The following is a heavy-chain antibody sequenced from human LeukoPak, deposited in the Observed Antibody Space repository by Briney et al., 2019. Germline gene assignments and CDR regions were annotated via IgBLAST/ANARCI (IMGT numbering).Heavy chain of an antibody. D-gene: IGHD3-10*01. Sequence: SQTLSLTCTVSGASISTGDYYYSWIRQPPGKGLEWIGYVYYTGGTHYNPSLKSRVTISVDRSMNQFSLELTSVTAADTAVYYCARDYYHGFSTYRPWGQGTLVTVSS. J-gene: IGHJ5*02. CDR1: GASISTGDYY. CDR3: ARDYYHGFSTYRP. V-gene: IGHV4-30-4*08. CDR2: VYYTGGT.